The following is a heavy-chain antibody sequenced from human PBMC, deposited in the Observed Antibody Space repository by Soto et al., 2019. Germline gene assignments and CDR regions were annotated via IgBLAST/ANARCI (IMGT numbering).Heavy chain of an antibody. CDR3: ARTVPAAIPWSGTYNWFDP. Sequence: PGGSLRLSCAASGFTFSSYWMHWVRQAPGKGLVWVSRINSDGSSTSYADSVKGRFTISRDNAKNTLYLQMNSLRAEDTAAYYCARTVPAAIPWSGTYNWFDPWGQGTLVTVSS. J-gene: IGHJ5*02. CDR2: INSDGSST. V-gene: IGHV3-74*01. D-gene: IGHD2-2*02. CDR1: GFTFSSYW.